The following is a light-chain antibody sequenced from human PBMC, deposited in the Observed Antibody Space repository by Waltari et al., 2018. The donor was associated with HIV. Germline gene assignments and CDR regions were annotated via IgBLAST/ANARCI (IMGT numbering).Light chain of an antibody. J-gene: IGLJ1*01. CDR1: ALPNQF. CDR3: QSADSSGTSV. V-gene: IGLV3-25*03. CDR2: KDA. Sequence: SYELTQPPSVSVSPGQTASITCSGDALPNQFTYWYQQKQGQAPVLVIYKDAERPSGVPERFSGSSSGTTVTLTISGVQAEDEADYYCQSADSSGTSVFGAGTTVTVL.